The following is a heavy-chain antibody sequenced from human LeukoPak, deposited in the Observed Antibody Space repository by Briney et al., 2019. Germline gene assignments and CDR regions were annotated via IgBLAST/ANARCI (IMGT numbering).Heavy chain of an antibody. CDR3: TPEDYDSLH. CDR2: IKSKTDGGTT. D-gene: IGHD3-22*01. V-gene: IGHV3-15*01. J-gene: IGHJ4*02. CDR1: GFTFSNAW. Sequence: GGSLRLSCAASGFTFSNAWMSWVRQAPGQGLEWVGRIKSKTDGGTTDYAAPVKGKLTISRDDSKNTLYLQMNRLKTEDTAVYYCTPEDYDSLHWGRGTLVTVSS.